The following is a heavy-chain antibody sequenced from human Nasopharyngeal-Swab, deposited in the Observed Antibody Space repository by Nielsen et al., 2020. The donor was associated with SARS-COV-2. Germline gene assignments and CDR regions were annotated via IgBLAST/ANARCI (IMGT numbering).Heavy chain of an antibody. CDR3: ARVPALIPYYYYGMDV. CDR2: ISSSGSTI. D-gene: IGHD2-21*01. Sequence: GESLKISCAASGFTFSSYEMNWVRQAPGKGLEWVSYISSSGSTIYYADSVKGRFTISRDNAKNSLYLQMNSLSAEDTAVYYCARVPALIPYYYYGMDVWGQGTTVTVSS. V-gene: IGHV3-48*03. CDR1: GFTFSSYE. J-gene: IGHJ6*02.